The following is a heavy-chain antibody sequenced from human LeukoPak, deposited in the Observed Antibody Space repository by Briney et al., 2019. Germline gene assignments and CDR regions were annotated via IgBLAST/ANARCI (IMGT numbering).Heavy chain of an antibody. CDR3: AKDSSYDSSGYYSA. D-gene: IGHD3-22*01. CDR1: GFTFSSYA. Sequence: GGSLRLSCAASGFTFSSYAMSWVRQAPGKGLEWVSAISGSGGSTYYADSVKGRFTISRDNSKNTLYLQMNSLRAEDTTLYYCAKDSSYDSSGYYSAWGQGTLVAVSS. CDR2: ISGSGGST. J-gene: IGHJ4*02. V-gene: IGHV3-23*01.